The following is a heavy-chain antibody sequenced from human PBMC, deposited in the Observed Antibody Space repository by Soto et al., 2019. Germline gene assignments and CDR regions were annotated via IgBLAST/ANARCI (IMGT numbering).Heavy chain of an antibody. CDR3: ARDGYRGWFDP. CDR2: ISSSGSTI. V-gene: IGHV3-48*03. Sequence: PGGSLRLSCAAPGFTFSSYEMNWVRQAPGKGLEWVSYISSSGSTIYYADSVKGRFTISRDNAKNSLYLQMNSLRAEDTAVYYCARDGYRGWFDPWGQGTLVTVSS. CDR1: GFTFSSYE. D-gene: IGHD3-10*01. J-gene: IGHJ5*02.